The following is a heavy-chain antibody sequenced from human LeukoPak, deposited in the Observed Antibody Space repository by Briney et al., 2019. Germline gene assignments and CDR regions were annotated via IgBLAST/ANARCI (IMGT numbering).Heavy chain of an antibody. V-gene: IGHV4-34*01. CDR2: INHSGST. D-gene: IGHD3-10*01. J-gene: IGHJ4*02. CDR1: GGSFSGYY. Sequence: SETLSLTCAVYGGSFSGYYWSWIRQPPGKGLEWIGEINHSGSTDYNPSLKSRVTISVETSKNQFSLKLSSVTAADTAVYYCARDGDYYGSGSYYGYWGQGTLVTVSS. CDR3: ARDGDYYGSGSYYGY.